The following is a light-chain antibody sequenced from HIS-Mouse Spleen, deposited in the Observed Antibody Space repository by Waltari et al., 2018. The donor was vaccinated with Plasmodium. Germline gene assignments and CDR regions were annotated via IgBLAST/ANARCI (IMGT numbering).Light chain of an antibody. V-gene: IGLV3-1*01. Sequence: SYELTQPPSVSVSPGQTASITCSGDKLGDKYACWYQQKPGQSPVLGIYQDSKRPSGIRKRFSGSNSGNTATLTISGTQAMDGADYYCQAWDSSTVVFGGGTKLTGL. J-gene: IGLJ2*01. CDR2: QDS. CDR3: QAWDSSTVV. CDR1: KLGDKY.